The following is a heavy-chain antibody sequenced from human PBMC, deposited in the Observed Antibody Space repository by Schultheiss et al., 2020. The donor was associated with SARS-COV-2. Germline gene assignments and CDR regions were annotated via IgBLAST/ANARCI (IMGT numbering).Heavy chain of an antibody. Sequence: SETLSLTCAVYGGSFSGYYWSWIRQPPGKGLEWIGEINHSGSTNYNPSLKSRVTISVDTSKNQFSLKLSSVTAVDTAVYYCARSLVGATLFNGMDVWGQGTTVTVSS. V-gene: IGHV4-34*01. J-gene: IGHJ6*02. CDR3: ARSLVGATLFNGMDV. D-gene: IGHD1-26*01. CDR2: INHSGST. CDR1: GGSFSGYY.